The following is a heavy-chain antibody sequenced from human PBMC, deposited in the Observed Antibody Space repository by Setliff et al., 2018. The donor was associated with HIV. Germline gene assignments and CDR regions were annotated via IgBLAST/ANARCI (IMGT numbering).Heavy chain of an antibody. Sequence: SETLSLTCTVSGDSISTDYWTWIRQPPGKGLEWIGYIYNSASTSYNPSLKSRVTISVDTSKNQFSLKLSSVIAADTAVYYCARGLNYYGSGSYLPLGYWGQGTLVTVSS. CDR1: GDSISTDY. J-gene: IGHJ4*02. V-gene: IGHV4-59*12. CDR3: ARGLNYYGSGSYLPLGY. CDR2: IYNSAST. D-gene: IGHD3-10*01.